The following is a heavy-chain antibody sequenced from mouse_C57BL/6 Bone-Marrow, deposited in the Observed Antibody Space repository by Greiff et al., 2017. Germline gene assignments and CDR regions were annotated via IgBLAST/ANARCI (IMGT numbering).Heavy chain of an antibody. CDR1: GFNIKNSY. CDR3: DKGVTTVGTTAGWFAY. V-gene: IGHV14-3*01. CDR2: IDPANGNT. J-gene: IGHJ3*01. Sequence: VQLQQSVAELVRPGASVKLSCTASGFNIKNSYMHWVKQRPEQGLEWIGRIDPANGNTKYAQKFQGKATLTADTSSNTAYLQLSSLTSADSAIYYGDKGVTTVGTTAGWFAYWGQGTLVTVSA. D-gene: IGHD1-1*01.